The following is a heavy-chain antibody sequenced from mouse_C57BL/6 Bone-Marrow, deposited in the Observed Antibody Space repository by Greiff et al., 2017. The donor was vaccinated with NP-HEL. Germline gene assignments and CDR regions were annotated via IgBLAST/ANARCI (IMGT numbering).Heavy chain of an antibody. V-gene: IGHV1-64*01. J-gene: IGHJ2*01. Sequence: QVQLQQPGAELVKPGASVKLSCKASGYTFTSYWMHWVKQRPGQGLEWIGMIHTNSGSTNYNEKFKSKATLTVDKSSSTAYMQLSSLTSEDSAVYYCARWYGSSYYFDYGGQGTTLTVSA. CDR2: IHTNSGST. CDR3: ARWYGSSYYFDY. CDR1: GYTFTSYW. D-gene: IGHD1-1*01.